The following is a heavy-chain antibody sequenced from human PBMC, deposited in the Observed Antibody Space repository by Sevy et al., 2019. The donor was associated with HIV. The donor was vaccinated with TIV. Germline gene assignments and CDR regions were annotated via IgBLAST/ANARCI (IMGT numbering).Heavy chain of an antibody. D-gene: IGHD4-4*01. J-gene: IGHJ4*02. Sequence: GGSLRLSCAASGFTFSSYAMNWVRQAPGKGLEWVSYISNSGTAMYYSDSVRGRFTISRDNARRSLYLQMNSLRAEDTAVYYCARDSPPSATTVPHFDCWGQGALVTVSS. V-gene: IGHV3-48*03. CDR2: ISNSGTAM. CDR3: ARDSPPSATTVPHFDC. CDR1: GFTFSSYA.